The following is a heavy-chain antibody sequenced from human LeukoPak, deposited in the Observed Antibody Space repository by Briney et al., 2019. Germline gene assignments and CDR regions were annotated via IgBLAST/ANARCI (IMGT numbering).Heavy chain of an antibody. V-gene: IGHV4-4*07. CDR2: IYTSGST. Sequence: SETLSLTCTVSLGSISSYYWSCIRQPAGKGLEWIWRIYTSGSTNSNPSLKSRVNMSVDTSKNQFSLKLSSVTAADTAVYYCARVGSRGFDPWGQGTLVTVSS. D-gene: IGHD6-13*01. CDR3: ARVGSRGFDP. CDR1: LGSISSYY. J-gene: IGHJ5*02.